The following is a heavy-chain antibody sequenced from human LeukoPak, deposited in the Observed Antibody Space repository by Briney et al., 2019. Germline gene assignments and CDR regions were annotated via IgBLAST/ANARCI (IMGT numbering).Heavy chain of an antibody. Sequence: PSETLSLTCTVSGGSISSGGYYWSWIRQPPGKGLEWIGYIYHSGSTYYNPSLKSRVTISVDRSKNQFSLKLSSVTAADTAVYYCARGLGTASDYWGQGTLVTVSS. CDR3: ARGLGTASDY. V-gene: IGHV4-30-2*01. CDR2: IYHSGST. D-gene: IGHD5-18*01. CDR1: GGSISSGGYY. J-gene: IGHJ4*02.